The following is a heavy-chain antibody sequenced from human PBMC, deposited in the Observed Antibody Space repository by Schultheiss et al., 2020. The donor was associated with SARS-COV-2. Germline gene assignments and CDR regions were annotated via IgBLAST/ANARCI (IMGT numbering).Heavy chain of an antibody. CDR1: GYTFTGYY. Sequence: ASVKVSCKASGYTFTGYYMHWVRQAPGQGLEWMGWINPNSGGTNYAQKFQGRVTITRDMSTSTAYMELSSLRSEDTAVYYCAADHGSWMYWSESSNPNWFDPWGQGTLVTVSS. CDR3: AADHGSWMYWSESSNPNWFDP. D-gene: IGHD2-8*02. J-gene: IGHJ5*02. CDR2: INPNSGGT. V-gene: IGHV1-2*02.